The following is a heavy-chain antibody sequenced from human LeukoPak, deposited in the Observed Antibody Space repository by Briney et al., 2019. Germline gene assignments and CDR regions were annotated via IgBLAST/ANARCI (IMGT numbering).Heavy chain of an antibody. CDR1: GFTFSSYA. CDR2: ISGSGGST. Sequence: GGSLRLSCAASGFTFSSYAMSWVRQAPGKGLEWVSAISGSGGSTYYADSGKGRFTISRDNSKNTLYLQMNSLRAEDTAVYYCAKDRVSNWNPLGNWGQGTLVTVSS. V-gene: IGHV3-23*01. J-gene: IGHJ4*02. D-gene: IGHD1-20*01. CDR3: AKDRVSNWNPLGN.